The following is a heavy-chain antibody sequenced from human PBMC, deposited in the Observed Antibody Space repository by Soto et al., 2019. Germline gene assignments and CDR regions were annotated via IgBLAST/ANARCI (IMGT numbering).Heavy chain of an antibody. CDR2: ISYDGRNK. J-gene: IGHJ4*02. D-gene: IGHD3-16*02. V-gene: IGHV3-30*04. Sequence: GGSLRLSCAASGFTFSRHTMHWVRQAPGKGLKWVASISYDGRNKYYADSVKGRFTISRDNSKNTLSVQMDSLRAEDTAVFYFARDRLRLGELSLLGYFDYWGQGTRVTVSS. CDR3: ARDRLRLGELSLLGYFDY. CDR1: GFTFSRHT.